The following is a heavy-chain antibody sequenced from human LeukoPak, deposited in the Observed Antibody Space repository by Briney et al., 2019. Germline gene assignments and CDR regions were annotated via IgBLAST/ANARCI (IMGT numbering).Heavy chain of an antibody. J-gene: IGHJ5*02. CDR3: AKSGGVDSA. Sequence: GGSLRLSCAASGFTFSSYDMHWVRQAPGKGLEWVTFIRYDGSNKYYGDSVKGRFTISRDNSNNTLYLQMNDLRTEDTAVYYCAKSGGVDSAWGQGTLVTVSS. CDR1: GFTFSSYD. V-gene: IGHV3-30*02. D-gene: IGHD2-21*02. CDR2: IRYDGSNK.